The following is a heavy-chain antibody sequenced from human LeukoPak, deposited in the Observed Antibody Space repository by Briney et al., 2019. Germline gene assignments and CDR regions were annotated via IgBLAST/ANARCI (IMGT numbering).Heavy chain of an antibody. CDR1: GYTFTSYD. Sequence: ASVKVSCKASGYTFTSYDINWVRQATGQGLEWMGWMNPNSGNTGYAQKFQGRVTMTRNTSISTAYMELSSLRSEDTAVYYCARGWTGYCSSTSCYSGSFGFDYWGQGTLVTVFS. J-gene: IGHJ4*02. D-gene: IGHD2-2*02. V-gene: IGHV1-8*01. CDR2: MNPNSGNT. CDR3: ARGWTGYCSSTSCYSGSFGFDY.